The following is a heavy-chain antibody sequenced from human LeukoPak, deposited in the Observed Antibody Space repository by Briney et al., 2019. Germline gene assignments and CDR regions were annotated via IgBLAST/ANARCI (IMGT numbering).Heavy chain of an antibody. Sequence: ASVKVSCKAYGYTFTGYYMHWVRQAPGQGLEWMGWINPNSGGTNYAQKFQGRVTMTRDTSISTAYMELSRLRSDDTAVYYCASADDILTGYSDYWGQGTLVTVSS. D-gene: IGHD3-9*01. V-gene: IGHV1-2*02. CDR2: INPNSGGT. CDR1: GYTFTGYY. CDR3: ASADDILTGYSDY. J-gene: IGHJ4*02.